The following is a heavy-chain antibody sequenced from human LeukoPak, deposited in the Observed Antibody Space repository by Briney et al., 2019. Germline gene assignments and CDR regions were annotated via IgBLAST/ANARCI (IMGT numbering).Heavy chain of an antibody. CDR3: ARDLNTVVGPAEH. CDR2: IWFDGTKK. V-gene: IGHV3-33*01. CDR1: GFTFNTHG. Sequence: PGRSLILSCAASGFTFNTHGMHWVRQAPGKGLEWVALIWFDGTKKYYADSVMGRFTISRDNSKNMLYLQMNSLRAEDTAVYFCARDLNTVVGPAEHWGQGTLVTVSS. J-gene: IGHJ1*01. D-gene: IGHD2-2*01.